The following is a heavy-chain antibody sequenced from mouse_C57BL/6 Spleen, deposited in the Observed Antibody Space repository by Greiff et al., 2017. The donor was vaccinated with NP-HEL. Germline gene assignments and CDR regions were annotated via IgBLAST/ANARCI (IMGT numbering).Heavy chain of an antibody. CDR3: TGGNFLFDY. Sequence: VKLQQSGAELVRPGASVTLSCKASGYTFTDYEMHWVKQTPVHGLEWIGAIDPETGGTAYNQKFKGKAILTADKSSSTAYMELRSLTSEDSAVYYCTGGNFLFDYWGQGTTLTVSS. V-gene: IGHV1-15*01. J-gene: IGHJ2*01. CDR2: IDPETGGT. D-gene: IGHD2-1*01. CDR1: GYTFTDYE.